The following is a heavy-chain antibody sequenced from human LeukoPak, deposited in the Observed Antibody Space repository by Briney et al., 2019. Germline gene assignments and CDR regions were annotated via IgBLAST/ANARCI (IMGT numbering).Heavy chain of an antibody. CDR2: IHYSGST. Sequence: SETLSLTCTVSGGSISSYYWSWIRQPPGKGLEWIGYIHYSGSTYYNPSLKSRVTISVDTSKNQFSLKLSSVTAADTAVYYCARDALDYGDYYAFDIWGQGTMVTVSS. J-gene: IGHJ3*02. V-gene: IGHV4-59*12. CDR3: ARDALDYGDYYAFDI. D-gene: IGHD4-17*01. CDR1: GGSISSYY.